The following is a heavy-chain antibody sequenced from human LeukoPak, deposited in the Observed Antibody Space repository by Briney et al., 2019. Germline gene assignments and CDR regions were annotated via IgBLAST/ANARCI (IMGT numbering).Heavy chain of an antibody. V-gene: IGHV4-59*08. J-gene: IGHJ4*02. CDR2: AYYSGST. CDR1: GDSISTYY. CDR3: TAGRAHLYY. D-gene: IGHD2-21*02. Sequence: SETLSLTCTVSGDSISTYYWSWIRQPPGKGLEWIGYAYYSGSTNYNPSLKTRVTISVDTSKNQFSLKLNSVTAADTAVYCCTAGRAHLYYWGQGTLVTVSS.